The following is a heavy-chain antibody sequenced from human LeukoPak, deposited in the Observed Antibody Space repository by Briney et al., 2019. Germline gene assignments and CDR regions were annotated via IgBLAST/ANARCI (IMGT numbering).Heavy chain of an antibody. V-gene: IGHV1-18*01. CDR2: ISAYNGNT. CDR1: GYTFTSYD. J-gene: IGHJ3*02. D-gene: IGHD1-26*01. CDR3: ARESGDRGAFDI. Sequence: ASVKVSRKASGYTFTSYDINWVRQATGQGLEWMGWISAYNGNTNYAQKLQGRVTMTTDTSTSTAYMELRSLRSDDTAVYYCARESGDRGAFDIWGQGTMVTVSS.